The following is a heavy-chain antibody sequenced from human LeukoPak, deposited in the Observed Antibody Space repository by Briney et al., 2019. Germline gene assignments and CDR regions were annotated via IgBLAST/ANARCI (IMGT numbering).Heavy chain of an antibody. CDR3: AREDSYYDFWSGYSEDSYYFDY. V-gene: IGHV3-30*04. J-gene: IGHJ4*02. Sequence: PGGSLRLSCAASRFTFSIYAIHCGRQAPGKGLECGAVISYDGSNKYYADSVKGGFTISRDNSKNTLYLQMNSLRVEDTAVYYCAREDSYYDFWSGYSEDSYYFDYWGQGTLVTVSS. D-gene: IGHD3-3*01. CDR2: ISYDGSNK. CDR1: RFTFSIYA.